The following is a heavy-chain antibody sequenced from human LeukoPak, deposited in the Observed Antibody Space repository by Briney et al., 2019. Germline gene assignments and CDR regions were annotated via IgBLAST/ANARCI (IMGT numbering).Heavy chain of an antibody. CDR3: ARAVYCSGGSCYDWFDP. Sequence: GGPLRLSCAASGFTFSSYAMSWVRQAPGKGLEWVSSISSSSSYIYYADSVKGRFTVSRDNAKNSLYLQMNSLRAEDTAVYYCARAVYCSGGSCYDWFDPWGQGTLVTVSS. CDR2: ISSSSSYI. V-gene: IGHV3-21*01. D-gene: IGHD2-15*01. J-gene: IGHJ5*02. CDR1: GFTFSSYA.